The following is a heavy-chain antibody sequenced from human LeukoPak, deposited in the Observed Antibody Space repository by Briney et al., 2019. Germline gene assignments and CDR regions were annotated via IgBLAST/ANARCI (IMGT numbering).Heavy chain of an antibody. CDR2: INPNSGGT. D-gene: IGHD3-10*01. CDR3: GRRNDGENWFDP. CDR1: GYTFTGYY. J-gene: IGHJ5*02. V-gene: IGHV1-2*02. Sequence: ASVKVSCKASGYTFTGYYMHWVRQAPGQGLEWMGWINPNSGGTNYAQKFQGRVTMTRDTSISTAYLQWSSLKASDTAMYYCGRRNDGENWFDPWGQGTLVTVSS.